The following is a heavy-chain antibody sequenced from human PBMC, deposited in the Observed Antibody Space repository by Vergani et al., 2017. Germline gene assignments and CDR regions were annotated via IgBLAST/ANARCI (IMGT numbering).Heavy chain of an antibody. CDR2: IKQDGSEK. D-gene: IGHD5-18*01. V-gene: IGHV3-7*03. CDR1: GFTFSSYW. Sequence: EVQLVESGGGLVQPGGSLRLSCAASGFTFSSYWMSWVRQAPGKGLEWVANIKQDGSEKYYGDSVKGRFTISRDNAKNSLYLQMNSLRAEDTAVYYCARDTAMVVFDYWGQGTLVTVSS. CDR3: ARDTAMVVFDY. J-gene: IGHJ4*02.